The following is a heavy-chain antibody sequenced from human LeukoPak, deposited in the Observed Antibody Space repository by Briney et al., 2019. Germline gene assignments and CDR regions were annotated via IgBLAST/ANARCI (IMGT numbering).Heavy chain of an antibody. CDR3: ARAYYDSSGSHFDY. CDR2: IYYSGST. CDR1: GGSISSGGYY. Sequence: SETLSLTCTVSGGSISSGGYYWSWIRQHPGKGLEWIGYIYYSGSTYYNPSLKSRVTISVDTSKNQFSLELSSVTAADTAVYYCARAYYDSSGSHFDYWGQGTLVTVSS. V-gene: IGHV4-31*03. J-gene: IGHJ4*02. D-gene: IGHD3-22*01.